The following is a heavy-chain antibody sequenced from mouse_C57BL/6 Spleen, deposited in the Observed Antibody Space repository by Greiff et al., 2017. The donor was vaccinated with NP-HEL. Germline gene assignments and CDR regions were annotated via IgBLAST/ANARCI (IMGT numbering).Heavy chain of an antibody. CDR3: ATYGSSYHYYAMDY. CDR1: GFTFSDYG. Sequence: EVKLMESGGGLVKPGGSLKLSCAASGFTFSDYGMHWVRQAPEKGLEWVAYISSGSSTIYYADTVKGRFTISRDNAKNTLFLQMTSLRSEDTAMYYCATYGSSYHYYAMDYWGQGTSVTVSS. CDR2: ISSGSSTI. J-gene: IGHJ4*01. V-gene: IGHV5-17*01. D-gene: IGHD1-1*01.